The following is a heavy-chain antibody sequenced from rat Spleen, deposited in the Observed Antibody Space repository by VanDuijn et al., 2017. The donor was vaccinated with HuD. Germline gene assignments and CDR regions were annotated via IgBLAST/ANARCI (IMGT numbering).Heavy chain of an antibody. V-gene: IGHV5-29*01. D-gene: IGHD1-11*01. CDR3: ARDYGGYSDWFAY. CDR1: GFTFSDYY. CDR2: ISYDGSTT. J-gene: IGHJ3*01. Sequence: EVQLVESGGGLVQPGRSLKLSCAASGFTFSDYYMAWVRQAPTKGLEWVATISYDGSTTYYRDSVKGRFTISRDNAKSTLYLQMDSLRSEDTATYYCARDYGGYSDWFAYWGQGTLVTVSS.